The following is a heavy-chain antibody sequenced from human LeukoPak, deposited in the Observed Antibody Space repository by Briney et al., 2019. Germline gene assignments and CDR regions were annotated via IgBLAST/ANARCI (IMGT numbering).Heavy chain of an antibody. CDR2: ISYDGSNK. CDR3: ARGRSRSIAARSPNDY. Sequence: PGGSLRLSCAASGLTFSSYAMHWVRQAPGKGLEWVAVISYDGSNKYYADSVKGRFTISRDNSKNTLYLQMNSLRAEDTAVYYCARGRSRSIAARSPNDYWGQGTLVTVSS. V-gene: IGHV3-30*04. CDR1: GLTFSSYA. J-gene: IGHJ4*02. D-gene: IGHD6-6*01.